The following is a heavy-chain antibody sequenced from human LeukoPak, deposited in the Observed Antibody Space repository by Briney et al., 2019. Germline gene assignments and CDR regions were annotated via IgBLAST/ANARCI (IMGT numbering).Heavy chain of an antibody. CDR1: GYSISSGYY. V-gene: IGHV4-38-2*01. D-gene: IGHD5-18*01. CDR2: TYHSGST. Sequence: SETLSLTCAVSGYSISSGYYWGWIRQPPGKGLEWIGTTYHSGSTCYNPSLKSRVTISVDTSKNQFSLKLSSVTAADTAVYYCARGGYSFVRYHFDYWGQGTLVTVSS. J-gene: IGHJ4*02. CDR3: ARGGYSFVRYHFDY.